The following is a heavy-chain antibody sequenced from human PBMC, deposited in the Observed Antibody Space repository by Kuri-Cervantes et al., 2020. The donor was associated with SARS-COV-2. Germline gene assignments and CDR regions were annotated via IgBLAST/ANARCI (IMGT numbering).Heavy chain of an antibody. Sequence: GESLKISCAASGFTFSSSWMHWVCQAPEKGLEWVADIKCDGSEKYYVDSVKGRFTISRDNSKNTLYLQMNSLRAEDTAVYYCAKVRRVSPDAFDIWGQGTMVTVSS. V-gene: IGHV3-52*01. CDR2: IKCDGSEK. CDR3: AKVRRVSPDAFDI. J-gene: IGHJ3*02. CDR1: GFTFSSSW.